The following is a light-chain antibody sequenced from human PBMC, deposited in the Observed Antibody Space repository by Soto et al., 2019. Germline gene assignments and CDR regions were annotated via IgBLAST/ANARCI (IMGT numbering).Light chain of an antibody. J-gene: IGLJ2*01. V-gene: IGLV1-36*01. CDR1: TSNIGNNT. CDR2: YDD. Sequence: QAVVTQPPSVSEAPRQRVTISCSGSTSNIGNNTVNWYQQLPGKAPKLLVFYDDVLPSGVSDRFSGSKSGTSASLAISGLQSEDEADYYCAAWDDSLNAPVFGGGTKLTVL. CDR3: AAWDDSLNAPV.